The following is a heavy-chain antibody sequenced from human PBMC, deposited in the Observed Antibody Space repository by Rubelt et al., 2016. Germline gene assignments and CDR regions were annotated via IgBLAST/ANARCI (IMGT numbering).Heavy chain of an antibody. CDR1: GGSISSGYY. D-gene: IGHD3-3*01. CDR3: ASADYDFWSGSDRNWFDP. CDR2: VYHSGSP. V-gene: IGHV4-38-2*02. Sequence: QLQLQESGPGLVKPSETLSLTCTVSGGSISSGYYWGWIRQPPGKGLEWIGSVYHSGSPYYNPSLTSRVTITVDTSKNQFSLKLSSGTAADTAVYYCASADYDFWSGSDRNWFDPWGQGTLVTVSS. J-gene: IGHJ5*02.